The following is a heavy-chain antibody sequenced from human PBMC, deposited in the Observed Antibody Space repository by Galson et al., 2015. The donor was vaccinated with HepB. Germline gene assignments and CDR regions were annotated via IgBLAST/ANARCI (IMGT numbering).Heavy chain of an antibody. V-gene: IGHV3-21*01. CDR2: ISSSSSYI. D-gene: IGHD6-13*01. J-gene: IGHJ5*02. Sequence: SLRLSCAASGFTFSSYSMNWVRQAPGKGLEWVSSISSSSSYIYYADSVKGRFTISRDNAKNSLYLQMNSLRAEDTAVYYCARESAAAGTWFDPWGQGTLVTVSS. CDR3: ARESAAAGTWFDP. CDR1: GFTFSSYS.